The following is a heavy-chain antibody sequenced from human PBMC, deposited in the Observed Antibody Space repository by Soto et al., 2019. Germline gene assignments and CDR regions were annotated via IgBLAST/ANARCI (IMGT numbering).Heavy chain of an antibody. D-gene: IGHD6-6*01. J-gene: IGHJ6*03. V-gene: IGHV3-64*01. CDR2: ISSNGVGT. CDR3: ARRARPDFSYMDV. Sequence: EVQLAESGGGLAQPGGSLRLSCAASGFTLSGYAMDWVRQAPGKGLEYVSGISSNGVGTYYANSVQGRFTISRDNSKNTGYLQMGSLRPEDMAVYYCARRARPDFSYMDVWGKGTTVTVAS. CDR1: GFTLSGYA.